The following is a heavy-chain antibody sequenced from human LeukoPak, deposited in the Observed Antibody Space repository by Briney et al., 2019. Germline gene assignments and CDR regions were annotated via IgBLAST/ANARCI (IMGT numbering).Heavy chain of an antibody. V-gene: IGHV3-48*01. CDR1: GFTFTAYS. CDR3: AKVISEDDY. J-gene: IGHJ4*02. Sequence: GALRLSCAASGFTFTAYSMNWVRQAPGQGLEWISYISTSSTTIYYRDSVKGRFAISRDNDKNSLYLQMNSLRAEDTAVYYCAKVISEDDYWGQGTLVTVSS. CDR2: ISTSSTTI.